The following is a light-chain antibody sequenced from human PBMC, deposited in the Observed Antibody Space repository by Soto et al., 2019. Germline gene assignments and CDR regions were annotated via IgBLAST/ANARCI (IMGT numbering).Light chain of an antibody. CDR1: QSLSTN. Sequence: EIVMTQSPATLSVSPGERATLSCRASQSLSTNLAWYQQKPGQAPRLLIYRASTRATGIPARFSGSGSGTEFTLTISSLQSEDFAVYYCHQYNNWPPLTFGPGTKVEIK. J-gene: IGKJ1*01. CDR2: RAS. V-gene: IGKV3-15*01. CDR3: HQYNNWPPLT.